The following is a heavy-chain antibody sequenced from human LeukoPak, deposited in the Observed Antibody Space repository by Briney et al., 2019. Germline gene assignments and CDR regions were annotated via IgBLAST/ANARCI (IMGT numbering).Heavy chain of an antibody. V-gene: IGHV4-30-4*01. Sequence: SETLSPTCTVSGGSISSGDYYWSWIRQPPGKGLEWIGYIYYSGSTYYNPSLKSRVTISVDTSKNQFSLKLSSVTAADTAVYYCARRRNSLPHWYFDLWGRGTLVTVSS. CDR3: ARRRNSLPHWYFDL. CDR1: GGSISSGDYY. J-gene: IGHJ2*01. D-gene: IGHD2-21*01. CDR2: IYYSGST.